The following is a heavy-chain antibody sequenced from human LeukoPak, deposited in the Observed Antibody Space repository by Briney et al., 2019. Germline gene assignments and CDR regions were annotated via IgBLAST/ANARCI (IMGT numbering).Heavy chain of an antibody. J-gene: IGHJ3*01. V-gene: IGHV1-2*07. CDR1: GYTFTGYH. CDR2: INPNTGTT. D-gene: IGHD3-16*01. Sequence: GASVKVSCKASGYTFTGYHLHWVRQAAGHGLEWVGWINPNTGTTNYAPRFQGRVTMTTDTSVTTAYLELKRLTPDDTAVYYCAKPLGGDRAAIGTSDAFQFWGQGTIITVSS. CDR3: AKPLGGDRAAIGTSDAFQF.